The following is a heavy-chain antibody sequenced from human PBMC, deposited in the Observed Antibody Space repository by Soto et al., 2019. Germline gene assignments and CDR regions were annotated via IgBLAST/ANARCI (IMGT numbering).Heavy chain of an antibody. CDR3: ARVVACSSGSCYATPFFDH. CDR2: ISSSSSDI. CDR1: GFTFSSYS. J-gene: IGHJ4*02. D-gene: IGHD2-15*01. Sequence: GGSLRLSCAASGFTFSSYSMNWVRQAPGKGLEWVSSISSSSSDIYYADSVKGRFTISRDNAKTSLFLDMNGLRVDDSAVYYCARVVACSSGSCYATPFFDHWGQGALVTVSS. V-gene: IGHV3-21*01.